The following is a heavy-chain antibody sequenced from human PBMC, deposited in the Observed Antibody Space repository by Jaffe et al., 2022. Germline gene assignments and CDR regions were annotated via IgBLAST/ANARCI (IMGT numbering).Heavy chain of an antibody. D-gene: IGHD6-13*01. J-gene: IGHJ4*01. Sequence: QVQLVQSGSELKKPGASVKVSCKASGYTFIDYVINWVRQAPGQGLEWMGWINTRTGDQTFAQGFTGRFVFSLDTSVNTAYLQIDSLKAEDTAVYYCAREYEHTSSWYKYRQFDYWGQGTLVTVSS. CDR3: AREYEHTSSWYKYRQFDY. V-gene: IGHV7-4-1*01. CDR2: INTRTGDQ. CDR1: GYTFIDYV.